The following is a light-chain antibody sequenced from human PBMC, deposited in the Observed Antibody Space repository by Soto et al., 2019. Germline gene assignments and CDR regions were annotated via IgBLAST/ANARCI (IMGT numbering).Light chain of an antibody. V-gene: IGLV1-40*01. CDR3: QSYDSSLSVV. J-gene: IGLJ3*02. Sequence: QSVLTQPPSVSGAPGQRVTIPCTGSSSNIGAGYDVHWYQQLPGTAPKLLIYGNSNRPSGVPDRFSGSKSGTSASLAITGLQAKDEADYYCQSYDSSLSVVFGGGTKVTVL. CDR1: SSNIGAGYD. CDR2: GNS.